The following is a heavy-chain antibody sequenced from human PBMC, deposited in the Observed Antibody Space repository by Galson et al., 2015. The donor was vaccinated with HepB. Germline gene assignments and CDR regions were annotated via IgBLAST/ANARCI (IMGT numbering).Heavy chain of an antibody. V-gene: IGHV1-46*01. D-gene: IGHD5-12*01. CDR2: INPSGGST. J-gene: IGHJ4*02. Sequence: SVKVSCKASGYTFTNYYMHWVRQAPGQGLEWMGIINPSGGSTSYAQKFQGRVTMTRDTSTSTVYMELSSLRSEDTAVYYCARGKSEVATISGGDYRGQGTLVTVSS. CDR3: ARGKSEVATISGGDY. CDR1: GYTFTNYY.